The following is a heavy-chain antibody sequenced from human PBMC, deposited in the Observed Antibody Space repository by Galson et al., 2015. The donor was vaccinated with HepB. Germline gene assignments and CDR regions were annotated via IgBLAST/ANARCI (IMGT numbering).Heavy chain of an antibody. D-gene: IGHD6-13*01. CDR3: TTKSSSWYGGYYYYYYGMDV. CDR1: GFTFSNAW. V-gene: IGHV3-15*07. Sequence: SLRLSCAASGFTFSNAWMNWVRQAPGKGLEWVGRIKSKTDGGTTDYAAPVKGRFTISRDDSKNTLYLQMNSLKTEDTAVYYCTTKSSSWYGGYYYYYYGMDVWGQGTTVTVSS. J-gene: IGHJ6*02. CDR2: IKSKTDGGTT.